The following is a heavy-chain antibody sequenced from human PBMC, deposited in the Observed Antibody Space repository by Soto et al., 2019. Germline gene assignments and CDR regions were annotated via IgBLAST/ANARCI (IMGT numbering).Heavy chain of an antibody. CDR3: ARESYKRGRISGFDY. V-gene: IGHV4-30-2*01. J-gene: IGHJ4*02. D-gene: IGHD3-16*01. CDR2: IYHSGST. CDR1: GGSISSGGYS. Sequence: SETLSLTFAVSGGSISSGGYSWSWIRQPPGKGLDLIGYIYHSGSTYYNPSLKSRVTISVDRSKNQFSLKLSSVTAADTAVYYCARESYKRGRISGFDYWGQGTLVTVSS.